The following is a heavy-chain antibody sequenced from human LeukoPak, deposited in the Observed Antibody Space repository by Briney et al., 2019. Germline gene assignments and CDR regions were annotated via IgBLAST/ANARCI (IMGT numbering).Heavy chain of an antibody. J-gene: IGHJ4*02. V-gene: IGHV1-46*01. D-gene: IGHD6-19*01. Sequence: ASVKVSCKASGYTFTSYYMHWVRQAPGQGLEWMGIINPSGGSTSYAQKFQGRVTMTRDTSTSTVYMELSSLRSEDTAVYYCARVYDVSGRGGYSRGGYVGSCIYGARGPLVPVS. CDR2: INPSGGST. CDR3: ARVYDVSGRGGYSRGGYVGSCIY. CDR1: GYTFTSYY.